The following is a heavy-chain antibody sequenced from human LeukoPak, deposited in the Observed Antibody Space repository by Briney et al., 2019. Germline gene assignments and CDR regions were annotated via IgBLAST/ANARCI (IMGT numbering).Heavy chain of an antibody. J-gene: IGHJ3*02. D-gene: IGHD3-22*01. V-gene: IGHV4-59*01. CDR3: ARGGLNYYDSSGYYYVGAFDI. CDR2: IYYSGST. Sequence: SETLSLTCTVSGGSISSYYWSWIRQPPGKGLEWIGYIYYSGSTNYNPSLKSRVTLSVDTSKYQFSLKLSSVTAADTAVYYCARGGLNYYDSSGYYYVGAFDIWGQGTMVTVSS. CDR1: GGSISSYY.